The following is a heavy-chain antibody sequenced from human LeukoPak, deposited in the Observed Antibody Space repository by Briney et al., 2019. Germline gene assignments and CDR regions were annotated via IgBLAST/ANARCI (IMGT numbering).Heavy chain of an antibody. Sequence: GGSLRLSCAASGFTFGDYGMSWVRQVPGKGLEWVSGIYWNGGTTGYADSVKGRFTISRDNAKNSLYLQMNSLRAEDTAVYYCAREGLSSSWYAGRYGAFDIWGQGTMVTVSS. V-gene: IGHV3-20*04. D-gene: IGHD6-13*01. CDR1: GFTFGDYG. J-gene: IGHJ3*02. CDR2: IYWNGGTT. CDR3: AREGLSSSWYAGRYGAFDI.